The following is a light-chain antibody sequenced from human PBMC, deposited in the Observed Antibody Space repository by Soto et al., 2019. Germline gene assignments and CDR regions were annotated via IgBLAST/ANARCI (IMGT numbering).Light chain of an antibody. J-gene: IGKJ4*01. CDR3: QQYSSSPLT. V-gene: IGKV3-20*01. CDR2: GAS. CDR1: QSVSSN. Sequence: EIVMTQSPATLCVSPGERANLSCRASQSVSSNLAWYQQKPGQAPGILIYGASNRATGSPDRFSGSGAGTDFTLTSSRLEPEDFAVYYCQQYSSSPLTFGGGTKVEIK.